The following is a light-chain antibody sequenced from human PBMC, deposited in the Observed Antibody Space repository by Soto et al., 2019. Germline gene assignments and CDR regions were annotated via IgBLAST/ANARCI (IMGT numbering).Light chain of an antibody. CDR2: VAS. CDR1: HNIINY. J-gene: IGKJ5*01. Sequence: DIQMTQSPSSLSASVGDRVTITCRASHNIINYLNWYQQKPGKAPQLLIYVASMLESGVPSRFSGSGSGPDFTLTIGSLQPEDFATYYCQQSYNGPITFGQGTRLEIK. CDR3: QQSYNGPIT. V-gene: IGKV1-39*01.